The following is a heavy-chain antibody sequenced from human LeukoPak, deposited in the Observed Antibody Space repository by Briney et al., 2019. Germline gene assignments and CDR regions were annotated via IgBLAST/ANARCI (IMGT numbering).Heavy chain of an antibody. V-gene: IGHV1-8*01. J-gene: IGHJ6*03. Sequence: ASVKVSCKASGYTFTSYDINWVRQATGQGLEWMGWMNPNSGNTGYAQKFQGRVTMTRNTSISTAYMELSSLRSEDTAVYYCARGRRDTIFGVVINYYMDVWGKGTTDTVSS. CDR3: ARGRRDTIFGVVINYYMDV. D-gene: IGHD3-3*01. CDR2: MNPNSGNT. CDR1: GYTFTSYD.